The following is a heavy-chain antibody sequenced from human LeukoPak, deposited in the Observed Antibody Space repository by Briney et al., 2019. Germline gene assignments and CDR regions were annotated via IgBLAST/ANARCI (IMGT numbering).Heavy chain of an antibody. CDR1: GFTFRKYY. V-gene: IGHV3-74*03. CDR3: TRVFVGDEYSSSGY. Sequence: QPGGSLRLSCAATGFTFRKYYMHWVRRAPGKGLVWVSRINSDGSSTTYADSVRGRFTVSRDNAKNTLYLQMNSLKVEDTAMYYCTRVFVGDEYSSSGYWGQGTLVTVSS. J-gene: IGHJ4*02. D-gene: IGHD6-13*01. CDR2: INSDGSST.